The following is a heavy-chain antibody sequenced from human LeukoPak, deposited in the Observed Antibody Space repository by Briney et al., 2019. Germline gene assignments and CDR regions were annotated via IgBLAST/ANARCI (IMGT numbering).Heavy chain of an antibody. Sequence: GGSLRLSCAVSGFTFSTYAMSWVRQAPGTGLEWVSAISGSGGNTYYADSVKGRFTISRDNSKNTLYLQMNSLRAEDTAVYYCAKDPFGESLYYFDYWGQGTLVTVSS. CDR2: ISGSGGNT. CDR1: GFTFSTYA. D-gene: IGHD3-10*01. CDR3: AKDPFGESLYYFDY. V-gene: IGHV3-23*01. J-gene: IGHJ4*02.